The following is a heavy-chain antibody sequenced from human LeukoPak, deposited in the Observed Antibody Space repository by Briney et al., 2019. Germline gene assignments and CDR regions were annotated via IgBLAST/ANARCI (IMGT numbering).Heavy chain of an antibody. V-gene: IGHV4-59*10. J-gene: IGHJ3*02. D-gene: IGHD3-10*01. CDR3: ARSDGYGLVGI. CDR1: GGSMSSYF. Sequence: SETLSLTCLVSGGSMSSYFWSWIRQPAGKGLEWIGSIYYSGSTYYNPSLKSRVIIIIDTPKNHFSLTLSSVTAADTAVYYCARSDGYGLVGIWGQGTMVTVSS. CDR2: IYYSGST.